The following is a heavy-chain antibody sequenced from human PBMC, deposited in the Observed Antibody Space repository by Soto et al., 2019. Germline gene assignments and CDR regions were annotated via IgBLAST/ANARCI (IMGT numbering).Heavy chain of an antibody. CDR3: ARDLTMVRGVIYYMDV. Sequence: QVQLVQSRAEVKKPGASVKVSCKASGYTFTSYAMHWVRQAPGQRLEWMGWINAGSGNTKYSQKFQGRVAITRDTSASTAYMELSSLRSEDTAIYYCARDLTMVRGVIYYMDVWGKGTTVTVSS. V-gene: IGHV1-3*01. CDR1: GYTFTSYA. D-gene: IGHD3-10*01. CDR2: INAGSGNT. J-gene: IGHJ6*03.